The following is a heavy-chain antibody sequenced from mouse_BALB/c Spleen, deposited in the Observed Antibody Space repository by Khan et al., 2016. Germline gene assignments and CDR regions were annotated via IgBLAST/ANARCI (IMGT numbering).Heavy chain of an antibody. CDR2: ISSGGSYT. D-gene: IGHD6-1*01. CDR3: TRGSAGGCAD. Sequence: EVELVESGGGLVKPGGSLKLSCAASEFKFSSYTMSWVRQTPEKRLEWVATISSGGSYTYYPDNMKGRFTISRDNAKNTLYLQMSSLKSEDTAMYYCTRGSAGGCADWGQGTLVTVSA. J-gene: IGHJ3*01. V-gene: IGHV5-6-4*01. CDR1: EFKFSSYT.